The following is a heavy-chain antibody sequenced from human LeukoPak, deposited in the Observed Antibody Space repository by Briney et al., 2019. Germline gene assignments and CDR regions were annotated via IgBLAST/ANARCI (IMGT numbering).Heavy chain of an antibody. J-gene: IGHJ4*02. V-gene: IGHV3-53*01. CDR2: IYSGGST. Sequence: GGSLRLSCAASGFTVSSNYMSWVHQAPGKGLEWVSVIYSGGSTYYADSVKGRFTISRDNSKNTLYLQMNSLRAEDTAVYYCVIEDYYDSSGYRVAVDYWGQGTLVTVSS. CDR1: GFTVSSNY. D-gene: IGHD3-22*01. CDR3: VIEDYYDSSGYRVAVDY.